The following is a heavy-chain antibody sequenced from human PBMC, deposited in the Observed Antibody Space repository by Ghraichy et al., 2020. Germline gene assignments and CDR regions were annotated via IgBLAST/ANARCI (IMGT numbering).Heavy chain of an antibody. D-gene: IGHD3-22*01. CDR3: ARAFDYYVSSGYWYYYYGMDV. V-gene: IGHV4-34*01. CDR1: GGSFSGYY. Sequence: SETLSLTCAVYGGSFSGYYWSWIRQPPGKGLEWIGEINHSGSTNYNPSLKSRVTISVDTSKNQFSLKLSSVTAADTAVYYCARAFDYYVSSGYWYYYYGMDVWGQGTTVTVSS. CDR2: INHSGST. J-gene: IGHJ6*02.